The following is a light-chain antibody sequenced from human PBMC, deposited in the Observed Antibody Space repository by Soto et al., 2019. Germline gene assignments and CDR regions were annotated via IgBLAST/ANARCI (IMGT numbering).Light chain of an antibody. J-gene: IGKJ4*01. CDR2: WAS. Sequence: DIVMTQSPDSLAVSLGERATINCKSSQNVLYSSNNKNYLTWYQQKPGQPPKLLIYWASTRESGVPDRFSGSGSETDFTLTISSLQAEDVAVYYCQQYYITPLTFGGGTKVEIK. CDR3: QQYYITPLT. V-gene: IGKV4-1*01. CDR1: QNVLYSSNNKNY.